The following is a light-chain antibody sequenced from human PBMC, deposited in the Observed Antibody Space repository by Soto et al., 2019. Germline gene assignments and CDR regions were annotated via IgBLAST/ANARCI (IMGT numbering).Light chain of an antibody. J-gene: IGKJ5*01. CDR3: QLSTSFPIT. V-gene: IGKV1-12*01. CDR1: QDVGTG. Sequence: SASVLVRVTITLRASQDVGTGLARYQQKPGKAPTPLIHGASSLQSGVPPRYSGSGYGTHCTLTISSLQPEDFATYYCQLSTSFPITFGQGARLDIK. CDR2: GAS.